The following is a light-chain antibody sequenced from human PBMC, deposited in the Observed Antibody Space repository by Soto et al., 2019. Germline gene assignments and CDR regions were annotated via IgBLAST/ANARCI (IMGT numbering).Light chain of an antibody. CDR3: QQYNNWPPWT. CDR1: QSVSSN. CDR2: GAS. Sequence: IGLTQSPGSVSLGKGVILTFCRSTSQSVSSNLAWYQQKPGQAPRLLIYGASTRATGIPARFSGSGSGTEFTLTISSLQSEDFAVYYCQQYNNWPPWTFGQGTKVDIK. V-gene: IGKV3-15*01. J-gene: IGKJ1*01.